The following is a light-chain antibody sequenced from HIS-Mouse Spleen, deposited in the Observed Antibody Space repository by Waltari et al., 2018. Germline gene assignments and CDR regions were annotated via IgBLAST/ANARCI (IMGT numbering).Light chain of an antibody. CDR3: SSYTSSSTVV. V-gene: IGLV2-18*02. CDR2: EVS. J-gene: IGLJ2*01. CDR1: SSDVGSYNR. Sequence: QSALTQPPSVSGSPGQSDTISCTGTSSDVGSYNRVSWYQQPPGTAPKLMIYEVSNRPSGVPDRFSGSKSGTTASLTISGLQAEDEADYYCSSYTSSSTVVFGGGTKLTVL.